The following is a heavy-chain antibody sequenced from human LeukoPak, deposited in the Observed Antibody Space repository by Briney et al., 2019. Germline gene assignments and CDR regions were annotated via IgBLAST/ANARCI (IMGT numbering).Heavy chain of an antibody. CDR2: ISDSGGST. Sequence: GGSLRLSCAASGFTFSSYAMSWVRQAPRKGLEWVSAISDSGGSTYYADSVKGRFTISRDNSRTTLCLQMNSLRAEDTAVYYCAKYYDFWSRYPADWFDPWGQGTLVTASS. J-gene: IGHJ5*02. CDR3: AKYYDFWSRYPADWFDP. D-gene: IGHD3-3*01. V-gene: IGHV3-23*01. CDR1: GFTFSSYA.